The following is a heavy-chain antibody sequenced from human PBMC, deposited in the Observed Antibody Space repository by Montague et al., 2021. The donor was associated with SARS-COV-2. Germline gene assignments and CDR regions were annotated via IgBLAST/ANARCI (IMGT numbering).Heavy chain of an antibody. CDR1: GGSVSSYY. Sequence: SETLSLTCTVSGGSVSSYYWSWIRQSPGKGLQWLGYIYYSGSTDYNPSLKSRVTMSVDTSKNQLSLRLNSVTTADTAVYFCARARGFYDYWSGYSSSAGFFDPWGQEILVTVSS. CDR2: IYYSGST. D-gene: IGHD3-3*01. V-gene: IGHV4-59*02. CDR3: ARARGFYDYWSGYSSSAGFFDP. J-gene: IGHJ5*02.